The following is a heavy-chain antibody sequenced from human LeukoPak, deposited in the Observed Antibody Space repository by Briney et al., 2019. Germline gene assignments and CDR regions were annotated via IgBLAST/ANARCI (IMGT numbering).Heavy chain of an antibody. CDR2: IIPIFGTA. D-gene: IGHD2-2*01. Sequence: SVNVSCKASGYTFTSYGISWVRQAPGQGLEWMGGIIPIFGTANYAQKFQGRVTITADESTSTAYMELSSLRSEDTAVYYCASLRYCSSTSCNPWGPQPEYYYYMDVWGKGTTVTVSS. J-gene: IGHJ6*03. CDR1: GYTFTSYG. V-gene: IGHV1-69*13. CDR3: ASLRYCSSTSCNPWGPQPEYYYYMDV.